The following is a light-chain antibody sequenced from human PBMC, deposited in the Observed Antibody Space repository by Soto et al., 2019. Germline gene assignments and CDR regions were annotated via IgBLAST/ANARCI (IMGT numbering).Light chain of an antibody. Sequence: QSALTQPASVSGSPGQSITISCTGTSSDVGGYNYVSWYQQHPGKAPKLMIYEVSNRPSGVSNRFSGSKSGNTASLTISGLQAEDEADYYCSSYTSSSKVFGTGTKAHRP. V-gene: IGLV2-14*01. CDR2: EVS. CDR1: SSDVGGYNY. J-gene: IGLJ1*01. CDR3: SSYTSSSKV.